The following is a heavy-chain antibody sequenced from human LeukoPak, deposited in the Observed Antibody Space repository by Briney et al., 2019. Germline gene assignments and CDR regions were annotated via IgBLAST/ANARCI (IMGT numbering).Heavy chain of an antibody. D-gene: IGHD3-3*01. CDR1: GFTFSDYY. V-gene: IGHV3-11*04. CDR3: ARDLTRALYLDY. Sequence: GRSLRLSCAASGFTFSDYYMSWIRQAPGKGLEWVSYISSSGSTIYYADSVKGRFTISRDNAKNSLYLQMNSLRAEDTAVYYCARDLTRALYLDYWGQGTLVTVSS. CDR2: ISSSGSTI. J-gene: IGHJ4*02.